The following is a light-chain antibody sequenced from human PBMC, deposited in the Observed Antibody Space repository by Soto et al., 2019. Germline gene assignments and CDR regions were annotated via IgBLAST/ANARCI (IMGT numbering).Light chain of an antibody. CDR1: QSISRW. J-gene: IGKJ5*01. Sequence: DIQLNQSPSTLCAYVGDRVTLTWRASQSISRWLAWYQQKPGKAPKLLIYKASILESGVPSRFSGSGSGTAFTLTISNLQTEDFATYYCQQYNSYSQISFGQGTRLEI. CDR2: KAS. V-gene: IGKV1-5*03. CDR3: QQYNSYSQIS.